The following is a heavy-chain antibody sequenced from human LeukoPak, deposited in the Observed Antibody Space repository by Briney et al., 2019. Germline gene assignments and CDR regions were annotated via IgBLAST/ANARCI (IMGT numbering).Heavy chain of an antibody. V-gene: IGHV4-59*06. D-gene: IGHD3-10*01. Sequence: PSETLSLTCTVSGGSISSYYWSWVRQHPGKGLEWIGYIYYSGSTYYNPSLKSRITILIDTSKNQFSLKLSSVTAADTAVYYCARGLLWFGEFRYFDYWGQGTLVTVSS. J-gene: IGHJ4*02. CDR1: GGSISSYY. CDR2: IYYSGST. CDR3: ARGLLWFGEFRYFDY.